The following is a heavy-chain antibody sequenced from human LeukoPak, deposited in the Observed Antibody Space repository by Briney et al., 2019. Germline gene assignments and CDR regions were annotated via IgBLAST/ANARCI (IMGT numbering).Heavy chain of an antibody. Sequence: SETLSLTCTVSGGSISSYYWSWIRQPPGKGLEWIGYIYYSGSTNCNPSLKSRVTISVDTSKNQFFLKLSSVTAADTAVYYCARSYDYVWGSYRPLAFDIWGQGTMVTVSS. V-gene: IGHV4-59*08. CDR1: GGSISSYY. J-gene: IGHJ3*02. CDR2: IYYSGST. CDR3: ARSYDYVWGSYRPLAFDI. D-gene: IGHD3-16*02.